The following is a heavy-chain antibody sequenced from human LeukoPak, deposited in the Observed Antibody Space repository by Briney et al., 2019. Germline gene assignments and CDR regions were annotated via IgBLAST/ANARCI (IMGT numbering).Heavy chain of an antibody. CDR2: ISDNGGSI. V-gene: IGHV3-23*01. CDR3: AKDRPPGYCSSTSCPGENWFDP. CDR1: GFTFSSYS. Sequence: GGSLRLSCAASGFTFSSYSMNWVRQAPGKGLEWVSVISDNGGSIFYADSVKGRFTISRDNSKNTLYLQMSSLRAEDTAIYYCAKDRPPGYCSSTSCPGENWFDPWGQGTLVTVSS. J-gene: IGHJ5*02. D-gene: IGHD2-2*01.